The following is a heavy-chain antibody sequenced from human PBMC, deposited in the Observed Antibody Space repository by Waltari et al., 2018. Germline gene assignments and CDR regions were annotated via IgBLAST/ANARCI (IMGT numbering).Heavy chain of an antibody. CDR1: GGSLTNYY. J-gene: IGHJ6*02. V-gene: IGHV4-4*07. CDR3: ARDDSLGGLDV. Sequence: QVKLQESGPGLVKPSETLSLICSVSGGSLTNYYWNWIGQPVGKGLGWIGRIYSGGTADYSPSLKGRATVSEDWSKNQVSLKLTSVTVADTAVYYCARDDSLGGLDVWGQGATVTV. D-gene: IGHD2-21*01. CDR2: IYSGGTA.